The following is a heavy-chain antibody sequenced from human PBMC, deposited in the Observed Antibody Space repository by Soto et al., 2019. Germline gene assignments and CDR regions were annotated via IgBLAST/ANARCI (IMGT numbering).Heavy chain of an antibody. CDR1: VFTFSSYA. J-gene: IGHJ4*02. CDR2: ISGSGGST. V-gene: IGHV3-23*01. CDR3: AKTIPGYSSGWYYFDY. Sequence: GGSLRLSCSASVFTFSSYAMSWFRQAPGKGLEWVSAISGSGGSTYYADSVKGRFTISRDNSKNTLYLQMNSLRAEDTAVYYCAKTIPGYSSGWYYFDYWGQGTLVTVSS. D-gene: IGHD6-19*01.